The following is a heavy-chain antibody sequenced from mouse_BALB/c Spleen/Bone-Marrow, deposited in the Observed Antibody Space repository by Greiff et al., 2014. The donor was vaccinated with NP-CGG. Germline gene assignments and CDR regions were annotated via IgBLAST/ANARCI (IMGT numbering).Heavy chain of an antibody. D-gene: IGHD2-4*01. CDR2: INPYNGGT. CDR3: ARIYDYDRGAWFAY. V-gene: IGHV1-20*02. CDR1: GYSFTGYF. Sequence: VQLQQPGPELVKPGASVKISCKASGYSFTGYFMNWVMQSHGKSLERIGRINPYNGGTFYNQKFKGKATLTVDKSSNTAHMELRSLASEDSAVYYCARIYDYDRGAWFAYWGQGTLVTVSA. J-gene: IGHJ3*01.